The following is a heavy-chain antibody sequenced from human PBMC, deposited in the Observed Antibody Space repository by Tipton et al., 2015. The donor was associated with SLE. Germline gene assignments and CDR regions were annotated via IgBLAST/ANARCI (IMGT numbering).Heavy chain of an antibody. Sequence: TLSLTCAVSGGSISSGGYSWCWLRQPPGKGLEWIGYIYHSGSTYYNPSLKSRVTMSVDRSKIQFSLKLSSVTAADTAVYYCARDTDYSGNPFDYWGQGTLVTVSS. J-gene: IGHJ4*02. CDR3: ARDTDYSGNPFDY. V-gene: IGHV4-30-2*01. CDR1: GGSISSGGYS. CDR2: IYHSGST. D-gene: IGHD4-23*01.